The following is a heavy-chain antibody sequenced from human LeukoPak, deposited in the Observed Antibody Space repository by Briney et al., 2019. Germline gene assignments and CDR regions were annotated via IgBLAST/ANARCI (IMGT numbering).Heavy chain of an antibody. V-gene: IGHV4-59*01. D-gene: IGHD3-9*01. Sequence: SETLSLTCTVSGGSISSYYWSWIRQPPGKGLEWIGYIYYSGSTNYNPSLKSRVTISVDTSKNQFSLKLSSVTAADTAVYYCARGNFDWLLDPPGEHNWFDPWGQGALVTVSS. J-gene: IGHJ5*02. CDR1: GGSISSYY. CDR2: IYYSGST. CDR3: ARGNFDWLLDPPGEHNWFDP.